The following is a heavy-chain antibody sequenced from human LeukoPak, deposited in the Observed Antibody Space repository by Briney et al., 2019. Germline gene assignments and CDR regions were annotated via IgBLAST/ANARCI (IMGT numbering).Heavy chain of an antibody. CDR3: AKDSFDWYYYDSSGRSDY. V-gene: IGHV3-23*01. CDR1: GFTFSSYA. Sequence: GGSLRLSCAASGFTFSSYAMSWVRQAPGKRLEWVSAISGSGGSTYYADSVKGRFTISRDNSKNTLYLQMNSLRAEDTAVYYCAKDSFDWYYYDSSGRSDYWGQGTLVTVSS. J-gene: IGHJ4*02. CDR2: ISGSGGST. D-gene: IGHD3-22*01.